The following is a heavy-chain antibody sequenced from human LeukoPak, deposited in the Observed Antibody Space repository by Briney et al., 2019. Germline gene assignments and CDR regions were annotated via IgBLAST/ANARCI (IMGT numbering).Heavy chain of an antibody. V-gene: IGHV3-53*01. CDR1: GFTVSSNY. CDR2: IYSGGST. D-gene: IGHD5-18*01. Sequence: GGSLRLSCAASGFTVSSNYMSWVRQAPGKGLEWVSVIYSGGSTYYADSVKGRFTISRDNSKNTLYLQMTSLRAEDTAVYYCAREGVIYSYGYHYYFDYWGQGTLVTVSS. J-gene: IGHJ4*02. CDR3: AREGVIYSYGYHYYFDY.